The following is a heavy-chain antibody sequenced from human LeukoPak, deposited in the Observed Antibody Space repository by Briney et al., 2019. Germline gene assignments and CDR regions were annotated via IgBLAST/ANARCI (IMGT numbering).Heavy chain of an antibody. D-gene: IGHD3-10*01. J-gene: IGHJ4*02. V-gene: IGHV4-61*09. CDR1: GGSISSGSYD. Sequence: SETLSLTCTVSGGSISSGSYDWYWIRQPAGKGLEWIGHIYTSGSSNYSPSLKSRVTISVDTSKNQFSLKLTSVTAADTAVYYCTKGRGIWGQGTLVTVSS. CDR2: IYTSGSS. CDR3: TKGRGI.